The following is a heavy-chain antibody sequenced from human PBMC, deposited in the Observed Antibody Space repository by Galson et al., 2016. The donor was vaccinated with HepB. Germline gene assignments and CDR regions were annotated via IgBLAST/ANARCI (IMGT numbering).Heavy chain of an antibody. CDR2: ISYSSTI. D-gene: IGHD6-19*01. CDR3: STAYSSGWYFAY. V-gene: IGHV3-48*02. Sequence: SLRLSCAASGFTFSSYSMNWVRQAPGKGLERVSYISYSSTINYAASVKGRLTIPTNNAKNSLYLQMNSLRDEDTAVYYCSTAYSSGWYFAYWGQGTLVTVSS. CDR1: GFTFSSYS. J-gene: IGHJ4*02.